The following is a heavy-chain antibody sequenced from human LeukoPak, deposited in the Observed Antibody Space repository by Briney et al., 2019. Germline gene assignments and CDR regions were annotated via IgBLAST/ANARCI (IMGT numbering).Heavy chain of an antibody. V-gene: IGHV1-69*05. CDR1: GGTFSSYA. CDR2: IIPIFGTA. CDR3: ARDGGIAAAGFDY. D-gene: IGHD6-13*01. Sequence: EASVKVSCKASGGTFSSYAISWVRQAPGQGLEWMGGIIPIFGTANYAQKFQGRVTITTDESTSTAYMELSSLRSEDTAVYYCARDGGIAAAGFDYWGPGTLVTVSS. J-gene: IGHJ4*02.